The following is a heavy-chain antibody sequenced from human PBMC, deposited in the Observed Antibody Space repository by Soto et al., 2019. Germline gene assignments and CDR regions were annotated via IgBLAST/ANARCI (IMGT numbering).Heavy chain of an antibody. V-gene: IGHV4-39*01. CDR2: IYYSGST. Sequence: PSETLSLTCTVSGGSISSSSYYWGWIRQPPGKGLEWIGSIYYSGSTYYNPSLKSRVTISVDTSKNQFSLKLSSATAVVTAVYYCARSRTIGYPTVYWGQGTLVTVSS. D-gene: IGHD4-17*01. CDR3: ARSRTIGYPTVY. CDR1: GGSISSSSYY. J-gene: IGHJ4*02.